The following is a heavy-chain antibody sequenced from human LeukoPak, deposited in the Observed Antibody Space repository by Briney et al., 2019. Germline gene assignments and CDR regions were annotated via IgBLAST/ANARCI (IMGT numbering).Heavy chain of an antibody. V-gene: IGHV4-59*01. CDR1: GGSFSGYY. D-gene: IGHD3-10*01. CDR3: ARDGVRGVIVY. Sequence: IPSETLSLTCAVYGGSFSGYYWSWIRQPPGKGLEWIGYIYYSGSTNYNPSLKSRVTISVDTSKNQFSLKLSSVTAADTAVYYCARDGVRGVIVYWGQGTLVTVSS. CDR2: IYYSGST. J-gene: IGHJ4*02.